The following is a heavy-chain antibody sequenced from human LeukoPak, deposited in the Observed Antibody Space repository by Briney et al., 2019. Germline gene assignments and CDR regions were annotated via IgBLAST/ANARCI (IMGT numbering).Heavy chain of an antibody. CDR2: ISYDGSNK. J-gene: IGHJ4*02. CDR3: ARGDGWELQSGIDY. V-gene: IGHV3-30-3*01. CDR1: GFTFSSYA. Sequence: PGGSLRLSCAASGFTFSSYAMHWVRQAPGKGLEWVAVISYDGSNKYYADSVKGRFTISRDNSKNTLYLQMNSLRAEDTAVYYCARGDGWELQSGIDYWGQGTLVTVSS. D-gene: IGHD1-26*01.